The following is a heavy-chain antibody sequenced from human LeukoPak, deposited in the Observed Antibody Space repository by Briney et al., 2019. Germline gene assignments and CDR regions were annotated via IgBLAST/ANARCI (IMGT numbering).Heavy chain of an antibody. D-gene: IGHD3-9*01. CDR1: GYTFTGYY. J-gene: IGHJ4*02. Sequence: ASVKVSCKTSGYTFTGYYMHWVRRAPGQGLEWMGWINPNSGGTNYAQKFQDRVSMIRDTSISTAYMHLSRLRSDDTAVYYCARSPHILTGVNFDYWGQGTLLTVSS. CDR2: INPNSGGT. CDR3: ARSPHILTGVNFDY. V-gene: IGHV1-2*02.